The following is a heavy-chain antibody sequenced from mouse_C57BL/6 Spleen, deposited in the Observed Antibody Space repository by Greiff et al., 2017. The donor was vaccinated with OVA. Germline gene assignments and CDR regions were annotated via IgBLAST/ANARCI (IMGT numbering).Heavy chain of an antibody. CDR1: GYTFTDYN. Sequence: VQLQQPGAELVKPGASVKMSCKASGYTFTDYNMHWVKQSHGKSLEWIGYINPNNGGTSYNQKFKGKATLTVNKSSSTAYMELRSLTSEDSAVYYCARGYYYGSSYGGFDYAMDYWGQGTSVTVSS. CDR2: INPNNGGT. J-gene: IGHJ4*01. D-gene: IGHD1-1*01. V-gene: IGHV1-22*01. CDR3: ARGYYYGSSYGGFDYAMDY.